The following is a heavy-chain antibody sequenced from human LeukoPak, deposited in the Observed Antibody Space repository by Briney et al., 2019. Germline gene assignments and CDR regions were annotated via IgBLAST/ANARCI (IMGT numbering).Heavy chain of an antibody. D-gene: IGHD6-25*01. CDR1: GYTFTGYY. CDR2: INPNSGGT. J-gene: IGHJ4*02. CDR3: ARERTPGSGYGVDY. V-gene: IGHV1-2*02. Sequence: SVKVPCKSSGYTFTGYYMHWVRQATGPGLEWMGWINPNSGGTNYAQKFQGRVTMTRDTAISTAYMELSRLRSDDTAVYYCARERTPGSGYGVDYWGQGTVVTVSS.